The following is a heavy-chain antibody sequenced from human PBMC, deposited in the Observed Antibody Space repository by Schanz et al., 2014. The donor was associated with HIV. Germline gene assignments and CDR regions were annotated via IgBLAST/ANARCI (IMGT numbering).Heavy chain of an antibody. CDR3: ARAKWPPRSRHFDF. D-gene: IGHD6-13*01. CDR2: INHNGDT. Sequence: QVQLQQWGAGLLKPSETLSLTCAVYGSFGGTWWNWIRQTPGKGLEYIGDINHNGDTRYNPSLKSRVTISVDTSKNQFSLKLDSVTAADTAVYYCARAKWPPRSRHFDFWGQGNLVTVSS. V-gene: IGHV4-34*01. CDR1: GSFGGTW. J-gene: IGHJ4*02.